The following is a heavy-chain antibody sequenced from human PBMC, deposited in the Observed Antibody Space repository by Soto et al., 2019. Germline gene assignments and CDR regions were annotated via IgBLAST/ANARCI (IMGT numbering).Heavy chain of an antibody. J-gene: IGHJ4*02. Sequence: PGGSLRLSCAASGFTFSSYGMHWVRQAPGKGLEWVAVIWYDGSNKWYSDSVKGRFTISRDNSENTLYLEMNSLRAEDTAVYYCARGNYDFCSGLDYWGQGALVTVSS. CDR2: IWYDGSNK. CDR1: GFTFSSYG. D-gene: IGHD3-3*01. V-gene: IGHV3-33*01. CDR3: ARGNYDFCSGLDY.